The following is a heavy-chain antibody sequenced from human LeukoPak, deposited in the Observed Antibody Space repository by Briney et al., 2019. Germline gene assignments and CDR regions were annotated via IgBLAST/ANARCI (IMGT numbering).Heavy chain of an antibody. Sequence: GGSLRLSCAASGFTFSSYWMHWFRQAPGKGLVWVSRINTDGRTTGYADSVRGRFTISRDNAKNKLYLQMNSLRAEDTAVYYCARDRSGLYDYWGQGTLVTVSS. J-gene: IGHJ4*02. CDR1: GFTFSSYW. CDR3: ARDRSGLYDY. D-gene: IGHD1-26*01. CDR2: INTDGRTT. V-gene: IGHV3-74*01.